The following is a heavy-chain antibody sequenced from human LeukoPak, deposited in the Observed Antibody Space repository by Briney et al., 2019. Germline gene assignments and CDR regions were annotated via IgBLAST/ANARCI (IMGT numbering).Heavy chain of an antibody. CDR3: ARGGRPRGIAAAETGWFDP. Sequence: SETLSLTCTVSGGSISSYYWSWIRQPPGKGLEWIGYIYYSGSTNYNPSLKSRVTISVDTSKNQFSLKLSSVTAADTAVYYCARGGRPRGIAAAETGWFDPWGQGTLVTVSS. CDR2: IYYSGST. CDR1: GGSISSYY. V-gene: IGHV4-59*01. D-gene: IGHD6-13*01. J-gene: IGHJ5*02.